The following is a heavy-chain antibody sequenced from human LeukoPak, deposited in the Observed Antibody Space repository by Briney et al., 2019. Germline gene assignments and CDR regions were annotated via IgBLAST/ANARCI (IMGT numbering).Heavy chain of an antibody. CDR1: GGSFSGYY. D-gene: IGHD6-19*01. J-gene: IGHJ4*02. CDR3: AGGQGSSGWYKY. CDR2: INHSGST. Sequence: SETLSLTCAVYGGSFSGYYWSWIRQPPGKGLEWIGEINHSGSTNYNPSLKSRVTISVDTSKNQFSLKLSSVTAADTALYYCAGGQGSSGWYKYWGQGTLVTVSS. V-gene: IGHV4-34*01.